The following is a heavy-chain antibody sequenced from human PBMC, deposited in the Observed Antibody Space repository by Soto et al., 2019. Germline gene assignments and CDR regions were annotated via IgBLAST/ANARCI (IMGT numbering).Heavy chain of an antibody. V-gene: IGHV3-23*01. CDR1: GFTFSSYS. CDR3: AKGDLTAMVGY. CDR2: ISGSGGST. D-gene: IGHD5-18*01. Sequence: GGSLRLSCAASGFTFSSYSMNWVRQAPGKGLEWVSAISGSGGSTYYADSVKGRFTISRDNSKNTLYLQMNSLRAEDTAVYYCAKGDLTAMVGYWGQGTLVTVSS. J-gene: IGHJ4*02.